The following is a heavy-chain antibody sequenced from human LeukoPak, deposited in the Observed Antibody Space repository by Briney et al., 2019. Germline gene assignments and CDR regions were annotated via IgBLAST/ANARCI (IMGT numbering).Heavy chain of an antibody. V-gene: IGHV4-30-2*02. CDR1: GGSISSGGYY. Sequence: SGTLSLTCTVSGGSISSGGYYWSWIRQPPGKGLEWIGYIYHSGSTYYNPSLKSRVTISVDRSKNQFSLKLSSVTAADTAVYYCAAGYSSGWYFSSAPANWFDPWGQGTLVTVSS. J-gene: IGHJ5*02. D-gene: IGHD6-19*01. CDR2: IYHSGST. CDR3: AAGYSSGWYFSSAPANWFDP.